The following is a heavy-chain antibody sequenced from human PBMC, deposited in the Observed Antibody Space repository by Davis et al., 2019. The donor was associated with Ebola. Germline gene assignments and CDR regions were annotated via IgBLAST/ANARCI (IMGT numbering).Heavy chain of an antibody. CDR3: ARAAGGSYLGGFDY. CDR1: GYTFTGYY. D-gene: IGHD1-26*01. J-gene: IGHJ4*02. Sequence: ASVKVPCKASGYTFTGYYMHWVRQAPGQGLEWMGWINPNSGGTNYAQKFQGWVTMTRDTSISTAYMELSRLRSEDTAVYYCARAAGGSYLGGFDYWGQGTLVTVSS. CDR2: INPNSGGT. V-gene: IGHV1-2*04.